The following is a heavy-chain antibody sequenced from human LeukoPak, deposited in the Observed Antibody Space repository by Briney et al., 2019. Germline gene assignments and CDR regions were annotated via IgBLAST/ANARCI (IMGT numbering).Heavy chain of an antibody. CDR3: ARVHWTDGAFDI. CDR2: ISSSSSYI. Sequence: GGSLRLXCVPSGFTFTTYAMNWVRQAPGKGLEWVSSISSSSSYIYYADSVKGRFTISRDNAKNSLYLQMNSLRAEDTAVYYRARVHWTDGAFDIWGQGTMVTVSS. J-gene: IGHJ3*02. D-gene: IGHD3/OR15-3a*01. V-gene: IGHV3-21*01. CDR1: GFTFTTYA.